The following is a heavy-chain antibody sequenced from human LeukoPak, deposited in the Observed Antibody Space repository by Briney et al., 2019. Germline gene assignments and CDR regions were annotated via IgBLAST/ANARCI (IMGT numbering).Heavy chain of an antibody. J-gene: IGHJ4*02. CDR2: ISAYNGNT. CDR1: GYTFTSYG. CDR3: ARGKPGIAAAVSDY. V-gene: IGHV1-18*01. Sequence: GASVKVSCKASGYTFTSYGISWVRQAPGQGLEWMGWISAYNGNTNHAQKFQGRVTMTTDTSTSTAYMELRSLRSDDTAVYYCARGKPGIAAAVSDYWGQGTLVTVSS. D-gene: IGHD6-13*01.